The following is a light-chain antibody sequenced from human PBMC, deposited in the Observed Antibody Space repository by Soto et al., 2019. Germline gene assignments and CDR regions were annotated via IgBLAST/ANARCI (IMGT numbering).Light chain of an antibody. CDR3: QQSYSILVT. V-gene: IGKV1-39*01. CDR2: AAS. CDR1: ENINSY. Sequence: DIQMTQSPSSLSASVEDRVIITCRASENINSYLNWYQQKPGKAPKLLIYAASSLQSGVPSRFSGSGSETVFTLTINNLQPEDSATYYCQQSYSILVTFSQGTKVEIK. J-gene: IGKJ1*01.